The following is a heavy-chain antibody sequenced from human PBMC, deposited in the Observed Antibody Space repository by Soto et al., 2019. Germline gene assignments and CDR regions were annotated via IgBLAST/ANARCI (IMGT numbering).Heavy chain of an antibody. J-gene: IGHJ3*02. CDR1: GDSVSSNSAA. CDR3: ARGEYSSSWYAFDI. CDR2: TYYRSKWYN. D-gene: IGHD6-13*01. Sequence: SQTLSLTCAISGDSVSSNSAAWNWIRQSPSRGLECLGRTYYRSKWYNEYAVSVKSRITINPDTSKNQFSLQLNSVTPEDTAVYYCARGEYSSSWYAFDIWGQGTMVTVSS. V-gene: IGHV6-1*01.